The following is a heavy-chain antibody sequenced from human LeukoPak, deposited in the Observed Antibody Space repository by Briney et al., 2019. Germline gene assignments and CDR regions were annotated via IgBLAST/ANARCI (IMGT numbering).Heavy chain of an antibody. CDR2: IYGGRNNT. CDR3: AREFRQTYSSGWSLDY. Sequence: PGGSLRLSCTVSGFTVSNNYMSWVRQAPGKGLEWVSVIYGGRNNTVYADSVKGRFTIYRDNSRNTIYLQIDSLRAEDTATYYCAREFRQTYSSGWSLDYWGQGTLVTVSS. CDR1: GFTVSNNY. D-gene: IGHD6-19*01. J-gene: IGHJ4*02. V-gene: IGHV3-53*01.